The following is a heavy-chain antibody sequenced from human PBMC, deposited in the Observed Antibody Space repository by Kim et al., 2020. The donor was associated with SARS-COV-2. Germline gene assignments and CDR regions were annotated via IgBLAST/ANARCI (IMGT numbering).Heavy chain of an antibody. J-gene: IGHJ6*01. Sequence: GGSLRLSCAASGFTFSSYSMNWVRQAPGKGLEWVSYISSSSTIYYADSVKGRFTISRDNAKNSLYLQMNSLRDEDTAVYYCARVWGYSNFYYYYGMDVWGQGTTVTVSS. V-gene: IGHV3-48*02. CDR1: GFTFSSYS. D-gene: IGHD4-4*01. CDR3: ARVWGYSNFYYYYGMDV. CDR2: ISSSSTI.